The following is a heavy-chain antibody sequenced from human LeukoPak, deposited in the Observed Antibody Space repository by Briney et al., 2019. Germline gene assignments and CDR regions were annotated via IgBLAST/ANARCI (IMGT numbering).Heavy chain of an antibody. D-gene: IGHD3-9*01. CDR2: IVGSDGST. Sequence: GASLRLSCAASGFTFSNYAMSWVRQAPGKGLEWASAIVGSDGSTYYADSVKGRFTISRDNPKNTLYLQMNSLRAEDTAVYYCAKWGDYDILTGYYDSDYWGQGTLVTVSS. J-gene: IGHJ4*02. CDR3: AKWGDYDILTGYYDSDY. CDR1: GFTFSNYA. V-gene: IGHV3-23*01.